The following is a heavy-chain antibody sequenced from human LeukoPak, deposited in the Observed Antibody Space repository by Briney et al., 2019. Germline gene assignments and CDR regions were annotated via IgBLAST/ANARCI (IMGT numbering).Heavy chain of an antibody. Sequence: EASVKVSCKASGYRFTGYYIHWVRQAPGQGLEWMGWINPSSGDTDYAQKFQGRVTLTRDTSTRTVYMELSGLRSDDTSVFYCARVNGYSSSWYGQPFDIWGQGTVVTVSS. J-gene: IGHJ3*02. CDR1: GYRFTGYY. D-gene: IGHD6-13*01. CDR2: INPSSGDT. CDR3: ARVNGYSSSWYGQPFDI. V-gene: IGHV1-2*02.